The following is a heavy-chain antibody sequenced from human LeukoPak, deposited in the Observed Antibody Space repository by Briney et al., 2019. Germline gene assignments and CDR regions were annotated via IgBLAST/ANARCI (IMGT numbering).Heavy chain of an antibody. D-gene: IGHD5-12*01. J-gene: IGHJ4*02. Sequence: GGSLRLSCAASGFTFSSDAMTWVRQAPGEGLEWVSTITGSDDTPYYADSVKGRFTISRDYSKNTVHLQLNNLRAEDTAMYYCAKGPQLYSGYHPDYWGQGTLVTVSS. CDR1: GFTFSSDA. CDR2: ITGSDDTP. CDR3: AKGPQLYSGYHPDY. V-gene: IGHV3-23*01.